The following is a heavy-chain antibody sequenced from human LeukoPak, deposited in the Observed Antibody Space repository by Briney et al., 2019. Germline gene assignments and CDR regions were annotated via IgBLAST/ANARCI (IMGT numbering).Heavy chain of an antibody. J-gene: IGHJ4*02. Sequence: PGGSLRLSLAASGPSFTTYAMTCVRPAPGKRLEGGSAISGSGDNTYYADSGKGRFTICRDNSTNTLYLQMNSLRAEDTAVYYCAKPFQQLLLWFGELSVWGQGTLVTVSS. CDR2: ISGSGDNT. D-gene: IGHD3-10*01. CDR1: GPSFTTYA. CDR3: AKPFQQLLLWFGELSV. V-gene: IGHV3-23*01.